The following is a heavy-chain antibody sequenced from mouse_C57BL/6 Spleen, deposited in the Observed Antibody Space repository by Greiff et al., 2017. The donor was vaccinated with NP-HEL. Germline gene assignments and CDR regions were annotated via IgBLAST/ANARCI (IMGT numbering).Heavy chain of an antibody. D-gene: IGHD2-4*01. J-gene: IGHJ3*01. V-gene: IGHV1-22*01. CDR2: INPNNGGT. CDR3: AIYYDYDVPCAY. Sequence: VQLQQSGPELVKPGASVKMSCKASGYTFTDYNMHWVKQSHGKSLEWIGYINPNNGGTSYNQKFKGKATLTVNKSSSTAYMELRSLTSEDSAVYYCAIYYDYDVPCAYWGQGTLVTVSA. CDR1: GYTFTDYN.